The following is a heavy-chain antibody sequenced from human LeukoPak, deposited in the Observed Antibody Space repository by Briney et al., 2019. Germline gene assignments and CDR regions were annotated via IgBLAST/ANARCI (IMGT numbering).Heavy chain of an antibody. V-gene: IGHV3-30*04. CDR3: AKYGNYLFDY. D-gene: IGHD1-7*01. J-gene: IGHJ4*02. Sequence: GRSLRLSCAASGFTFSSYAMHWVRQAPGKGLEWVAVIRYDGSNKYYADSVKGRFTISRDTSRNTLYLQMNSLRAEDTAVYYCAKYGNYLFDYWGQGTLVTVSS. CDR1: GFTFSSYA. CDR2: IRYDGSNK.